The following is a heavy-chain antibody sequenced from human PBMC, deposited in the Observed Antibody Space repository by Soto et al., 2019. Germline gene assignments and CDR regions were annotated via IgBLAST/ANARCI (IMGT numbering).Heavy chain of an antibody. D-gene: IGHD3-22*01. CDR2: IYYSGFT. V-gene: IGHV4-61*08. Sequence: SETLSLTCTVSGSSISSGGYYWSWIRQHPGKGLEWIGYIYYSGFTDYNPSLKSRVTISEDTSKNQFSLRLTSVTAADTAVYYCARDQNSSGYLDYWGQGILVTSPQ. CDR3: ARDQNSSGYLDY. J-gene: IGHJ4*02. CDR1: GSSISSGGYY.